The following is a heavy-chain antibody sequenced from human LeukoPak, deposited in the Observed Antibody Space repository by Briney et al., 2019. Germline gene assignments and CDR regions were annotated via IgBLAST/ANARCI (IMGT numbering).Heavy chain of an antibody. CDR1: GITLSNYG. D-gene: IGHD2-2*01. CDR2: ISGSAGGT. V-gene: IGHV3-21*01. CDR3: ARYGVSSSTSYIDF. Sequence: GGSLRLSCVVSGITLSNYGMSWVRQAPGKGLEWVSGISGSAGGTNYADSVKGRFTISRDNAKNSLYLQMNSLRAEDTAVYYCARYGVSSSTSYIDFWGQGTLVTVSS. J-gene: IGHJ4*02.